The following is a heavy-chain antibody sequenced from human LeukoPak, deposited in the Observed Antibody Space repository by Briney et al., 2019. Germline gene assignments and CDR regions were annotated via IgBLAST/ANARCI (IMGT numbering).Heavy chain of an antibody. V-gene: IGHV3-30*02. CDR3: ARAFEPGIRRALWFGDSL. CDR1: GFTFSSYG. Sequence: GGSLRLSCAASGFTFSSYGMHWVRQAPGKGLEWVAFIRYDGSNKYYADSVKGRFTISKDTSTDTVSLQMSSLGGDDTGVYYCARAFEPGIRRALWFGDSLWGQGTQVTVSS. D-gene: IGHD3-10*01. J-gene: IGHJ4*02. CDR2: IRYDGSNK.